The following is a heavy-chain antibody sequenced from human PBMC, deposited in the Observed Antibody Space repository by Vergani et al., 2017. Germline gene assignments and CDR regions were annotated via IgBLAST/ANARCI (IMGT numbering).Heavy chain of an antibody. Sequence: QLQLQESGPGLVKPSETLSLTCTVSGGSISSGSYYWGWIRQPPGKGLEWIGSIYYSGSTYYNPSLKSRVTISVDTSKNQFSLKLSSVTAADTAVYYCAREGGDARSFDYWGQGTLVTVSS. V-gene: IGHV4-39*02. J-gene: IGHJ4*02. CDR2: IYYSGST. D-gene: IGHD3-16*01. CDR3: AREGGDARSFDY. CDR1: GGSISSGSYY.